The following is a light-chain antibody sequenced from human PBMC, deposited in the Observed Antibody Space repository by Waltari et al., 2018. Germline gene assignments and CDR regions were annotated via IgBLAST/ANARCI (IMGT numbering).Light chain of an antibody. Sequence: SGLTPAPSASGSPGQSVTITCTVTSSDVGASTYVSWYQQNPGKGPKVIIYEVNKRPSGVPDRFSGSKAGNTASLTVSGLQAEDEADYYCSSYAGSNNFVFGSGTTVTVL. CDR2: EVN. CDR1: SSDVGASTY. J-gene: IGLJ1*01. V-gene: IGLV2-8*01. CDR3: SSYAGSNNFV.